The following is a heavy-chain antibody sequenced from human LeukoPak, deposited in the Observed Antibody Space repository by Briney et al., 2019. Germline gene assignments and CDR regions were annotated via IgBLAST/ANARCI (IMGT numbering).Heavy chain of an antibody. V-gene: IGHV4-61*01. CDR1: GGPVSSGSDY. J-gene: IGHJ1*01. D-gene: IGHD3-10*01. Sequence: SETLSLTCTVSGGPVSSGSDYWSWIRQPPRKGQERFAHISYSGCNHHTPSPKHRVTISLETSKIPLSLHLSSVTHADPALLYCARGQAALWFGELWGQGTLVTVSS. CDR2: ISYSGCN. CDR3: ARGQAALWFGEL.